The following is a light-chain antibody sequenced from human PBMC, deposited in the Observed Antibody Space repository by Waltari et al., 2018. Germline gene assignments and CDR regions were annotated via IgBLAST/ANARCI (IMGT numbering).Light chain of an antibody. Sequence: QSALTQPASVSGSPGQSITISCTGTSSDVGTYNLVSWYQLHPGNAPKLIIYDSTKRPSGVSSRFSGSKSGNTASLTISGLQAEDEADYYCCSFAGSSPHVVFGGGTKLTVL. CDR1: SSDVGTYNL. CDR3: CSFAGSSPHVV. CDR2: DST. V-gene: IGLV2-23*01. J-gene: IGLJ2*01.